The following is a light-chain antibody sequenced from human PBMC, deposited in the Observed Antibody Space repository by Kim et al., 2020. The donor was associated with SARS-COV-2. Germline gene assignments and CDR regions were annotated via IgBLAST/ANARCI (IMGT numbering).Light chain of an antibody. CDR1: RSNMGANSD. J-gene: IGLJ1*01. V-gene: IGLV1-40*01. CDR3: HSYDSGLTGYV. Sequence: NVTHACAGNRSNMGANSDVHSYQHLPGTAPNLLIFDDTTRASGVPGRFSGSKSGTSASLAITGLQAEDEGDYYCHSYDSGLTGYVFGSGTKVTVL. CDR2: DDT.